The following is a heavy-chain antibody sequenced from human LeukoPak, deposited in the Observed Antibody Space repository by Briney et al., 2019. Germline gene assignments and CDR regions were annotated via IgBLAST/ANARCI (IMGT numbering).Heavy chain of an antibody. J-gene: IGHJ3*02. D-gene: IGHD2-2*02. CDR1: GGSISSYY. CDR3: ARDGRYCSSTSCYISAFDI. Sequence: PSETLSLTCTVSGGSISSYYWSWIRQPPGKGLEWIGYIYYSGSTNYNPSLKSRVTISVDTSKNQFSLKLSSVTAADTAVYYCARDGRYCSSTSCYISAFDIWGQGTMVTVSS. V-gene: IGHV4-59*01. CDR2: IYYSGST.